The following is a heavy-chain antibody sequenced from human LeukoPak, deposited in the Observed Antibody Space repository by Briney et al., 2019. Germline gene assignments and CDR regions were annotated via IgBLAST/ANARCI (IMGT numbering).Heavy chain of an antibody. CDR1: GYTFTGYY. V-gene: IGHV1-2*02. CDR2: IDPNSGGT. Sequence: GASVKVSCKASGYTFTGYYMHWVRQAPGQGLEWMGWIDPNSGGTNYAQKFQGRVTMTRDTSISTAYMELSRLRSGDTAVYYCARTYYDFWSGFHSAYYYYYMDVWGKGTTVTVSS. D-gene: IGHD3-3*01. CDR3: ARTYYDFWSGFHSAYYYYYMDV. J-gene: IGHJ6*03.